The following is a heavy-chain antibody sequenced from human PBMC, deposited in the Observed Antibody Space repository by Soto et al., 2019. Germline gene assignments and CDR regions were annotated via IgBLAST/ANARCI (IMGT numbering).Heavy chain of an antibody. V-gene: IGHV3-30*18. Sequence: GGSLRLSCAASGFTFSSYGMHWVRQAPGKGLEWVAVISYDGSNKYYADSVKGRFTISRDNSKNTLYLQMNSLRAEDTAVYYCAKDQGGLLWFGEFDWYYGMDVWGQGTTVTVSS. CDR1: GFTFSSYG. J-gene: IGHJ6*02. CDR2: ISYDGSNK. D-gene: IGHD3-10*01. CDR3: AKDQGGLLWFGEFDWYYGMDV.